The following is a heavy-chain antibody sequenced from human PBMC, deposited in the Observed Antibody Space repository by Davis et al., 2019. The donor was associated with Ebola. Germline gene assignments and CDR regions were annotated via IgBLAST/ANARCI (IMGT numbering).Heavy chain of an antibody. J-gene: IGHJ6*02. CDR2: ISSSSSTI. Sequence: GGSLRLSCAASGFTFSTYAMNWVRQAPGKGLEWVSYISSSSSTIYYADSVKGRFTISRDNAKNSLYLQMNSLRAEDTAVYYCARAGVYSSRWQRYYYYGMDVWGQGTTVTVSS. CDR1: GFTFSTYA. V-gene: IGHV3-48*04. D-gene: IGHD6-13*01. CDR3: ARAGVYSSRWQRYYYYGMDV.